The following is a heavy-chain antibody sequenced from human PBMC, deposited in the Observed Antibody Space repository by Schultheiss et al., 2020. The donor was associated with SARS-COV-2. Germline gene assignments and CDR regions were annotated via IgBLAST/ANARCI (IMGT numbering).Heavy chain of an antibody. Sequence: SVKVSCKASGGTFSSYAITWVRQAPGQGLEWMGGIIPIFGTANYAQKFQGRVTITADKSTSTAYMELSRLRSDDTAVYYCAREYSSSSHNYYFYYAMDVWGQGTTVTVSS. D-gene: IGHD6-6*01. CDR2: IIPIFGTA. CDR1: GGTFSSYA. V-gene: IGHV1-69*06. CDR3: AREYSSSSHNYYFYYAMDV. J-gene: IGHJ6*02.